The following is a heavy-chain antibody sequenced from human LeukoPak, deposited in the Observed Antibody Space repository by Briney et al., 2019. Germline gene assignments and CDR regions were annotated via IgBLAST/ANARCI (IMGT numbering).Heavy chain of an antibody. D-gene: IGHD3-10*01. J-gene: IGHJ4*02. V-gene: IGHV3-48*04. Sequence: PGGSLRLSCAASGFTFSNAWMNWVRQAPGKGLEWVSYISSSGNTIYYADSVRGRFTISRDNAKNSLYLQMNSLRAEDTAIYYCARVMVRGIQNFNYWGQGTLVTVSS. CDR1: GFTFSNAW. CDR2: ISSSGNTI. CDR3: ARVMVRGIQNFNY.